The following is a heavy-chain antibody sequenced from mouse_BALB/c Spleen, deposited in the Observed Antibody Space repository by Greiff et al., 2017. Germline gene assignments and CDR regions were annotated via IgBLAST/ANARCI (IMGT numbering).Heavy chain of an antibody. J-gene: IGHJ2*01. V-gene: IGHV5-17*02. CDR2: ISSGSSTI. CDR1: GFTFSSFG. Sequence: EVQGVESGGGLVQPGGSRKLSCAASGFTFSSFGMHWVRQAPEKGLEWVAYISSGSSTIYFADTVKGRFTISRDNPKNTLFLQMTSLRSEDTAMYYCARTPYYCTYYFDYWGQGTTLTVSS. D-gene: IGHD2-10*01. CDR3: ARTPYYCTYYFDY.